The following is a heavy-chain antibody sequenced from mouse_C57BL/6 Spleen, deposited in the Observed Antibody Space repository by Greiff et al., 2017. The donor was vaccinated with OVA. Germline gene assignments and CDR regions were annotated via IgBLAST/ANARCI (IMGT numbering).Heavy chain of an antibody. D-gene: IGHD1-1*01. J-gene: IGHJ2*01. Sequence: QVQLQQSGAELARPGASVKMSCKASGYTFTSYTMHWVKQRPGQGLEWIGYINPSSGYTKYNQKFKDKATLTADKSSSPAYMQLSSLTSEDSAVYDCARLEYYGSSLYYFDYWGQGTTLTVAS. CDR2: INPSSGYT. CDR3: ARLEYYGSSLYYFDY. V-gene: IGHV1-4*01. CDR1: GYTFTSYT.